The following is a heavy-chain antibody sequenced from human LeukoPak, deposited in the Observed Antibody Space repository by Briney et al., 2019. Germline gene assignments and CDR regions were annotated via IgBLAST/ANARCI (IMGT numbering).Heavy chain of an antibody. D-gene: IGHD6-19*01. V-gene: IGHV3-33*06. CDR3: AKDVSWAGHGGGVPIAVAGISGYFDY. J-gene: IGHJ4*02. CDR2: IWYDGSNK. CDR1: GFTFSSYG. Sequence: TGGSLRLSCAASGFTFSSYGMHWVRQAPGKGLEWVAVIWYDGSNKYYADSVKGRCTISRDNSKNTLYLQMNSLRAEDTAVYYCAKDVSWAGHGGGVPIAVAGISGYFDYWGQGTLVTVSS.